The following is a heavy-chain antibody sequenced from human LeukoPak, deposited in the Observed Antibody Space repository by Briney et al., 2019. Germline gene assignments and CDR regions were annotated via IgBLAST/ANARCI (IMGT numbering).Heavy chain of an antibody. CDR1: GFTFSSYS. D-gene: IGHD5-12*01. CDR3: ARDHSGYNSNYFDY. V-gene: IGHV3-21*01. J-gene: IGHJ4*02. CDR2: ISSSSSYI. Sequence: GGSLRLSCAASGFTFSSYSMNWVRQAPGKGLEWVSSISSSSSYIYYADSVKGRFTISRDNAKNSLYLQMNSLRAEDTAVYYCARDHSGYNSNYFDYWGQGTLVTVSS.